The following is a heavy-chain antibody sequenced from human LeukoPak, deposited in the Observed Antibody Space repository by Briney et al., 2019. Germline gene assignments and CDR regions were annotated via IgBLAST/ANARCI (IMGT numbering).Heavy chain of an antibody. D-gene: IGHD6-13*01. Sequence: ASETLSLTCTVSGGSISSYYWGWIRQPPGKGLEWIGYIYYSGSTYYNPSLKSRVTISVDTSKNQFSLKLSSVTAADTAVYYCARHKGGSSPPPYYYGMDVWGQGTTVTVSS. J-gene: IGHJ6*02. CDR2: IYYSGST. CDR1: GGSISSYY. CDR3: ARHKGGSSPPPYYYGMDV. V-gene: IGHV4-59*08.